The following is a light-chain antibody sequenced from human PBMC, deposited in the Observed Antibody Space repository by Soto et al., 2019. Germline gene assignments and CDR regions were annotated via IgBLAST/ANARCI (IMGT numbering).Light chain of an antibody. Sequence: EIVLTQSPGTLSLSPGERANLSCRASQSVSSSYLAWYQQKPGQAPRLLIYGASSRATGIPDRFSGSGSGTDFTLTISRLEPEDFAVYYCQQYGSSPTWTFGQGTNVEIK. CDR1: QSVSSSY. V-gene: IGKV3-20*01. CDR3: QQYGSSPTWT. CDR2: GAS. J-gene: IGKJ1*01.